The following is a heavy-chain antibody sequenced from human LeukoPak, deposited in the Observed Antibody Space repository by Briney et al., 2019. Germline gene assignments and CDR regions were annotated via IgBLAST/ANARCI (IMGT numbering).Heavy chain of an antibody. CDR2: MNPNSGNT. V-gene: IGHV1-8*01. D-gene: IGHD6-6*01. CDR3: ARNPIAAREGWFDP. J-gene: IGHJ5*02. CDR1: GYTFTSSD. Sequence: ASVKVSCKASGYTFTSSDINWVRQATGQGLEWMGWMNPNSGNTGYAQKLQGRVTMTMDTSISTAYMELSSLRSEDTAVYYCARNPIAAREGWFDPWGQGTLVTVSS.